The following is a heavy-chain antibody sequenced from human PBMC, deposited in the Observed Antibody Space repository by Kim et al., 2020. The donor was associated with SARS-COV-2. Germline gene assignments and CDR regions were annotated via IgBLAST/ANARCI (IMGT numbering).Heavy chain of an antibody. D-gene: IGHD6-13*01. Sequence: GGSLRLSCAASGFTFSSYSMNWVRQAPGKGLEWVSYISSSSSTIYYADSVKGRFTISRDNAKNSLYLQMNSLRDEYTAVYYCARDTPRIAAAGKRYYYYGLGVSGQGTTVTVSS. V-gene: IGHV3-48*02. CDR1: GFTFSSYS. CDR3: ARDTPRIAAAGKRYYYYGLGV. J-gene: IGHJ6*01. CDR2: ISSSSSTI.